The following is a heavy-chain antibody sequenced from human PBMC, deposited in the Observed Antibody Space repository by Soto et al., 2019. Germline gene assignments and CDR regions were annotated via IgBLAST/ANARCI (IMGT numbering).Heavy chain of an antibody. CDR2: MNPNSGNT. CDR3: ARADYDFWSGYPTYPNWFDP. V-gene: IGHV1-8*01. Sequence: ASVKVSCKASGYTFTSYDINWVRQATGQGLEWMGWMNPNSGNTGYAQKFQGRVTMTRNTSISTAYMELSSLRSEDTAVYYCARADYDFWSGYPTYPNWFDPWGQGTLVTVSS. D-gene: IGHD3-3*01. J-gene: IGHJ5*02. CDR1: GYTFTSYD.